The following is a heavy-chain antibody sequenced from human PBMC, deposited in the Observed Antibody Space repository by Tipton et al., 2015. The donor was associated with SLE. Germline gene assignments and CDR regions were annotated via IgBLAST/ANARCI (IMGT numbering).Heavy chain of an antibody. CDR2: ISSSSSTI. CDR3: AAPAPRRYYYYYMDV. V-gene: IGHV3-48*01. D-gene: IGHD1-14*01. CDR1: GFTFSSYS. J-gene: IGHJ6*03. Sequence: SLRLSCAASGFTFSSYSMNWVLQAPGKGLEWVSYISSSSSTIYYADSVKGRFTISRDNAKNSLYLQMNSLRAEGTAVYYCAAPAPRRYYYYYMDVWGKGTTVTVSS.